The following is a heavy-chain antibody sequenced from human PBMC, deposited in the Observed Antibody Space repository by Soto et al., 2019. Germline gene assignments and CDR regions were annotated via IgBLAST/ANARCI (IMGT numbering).Heavy chain of an antibody. J-gene: IGHJ4*02. CDR3: ARYFDRGDYYFDY. CDR1: GYTFSSYI. D-gene: IGHD3-22*01. Sequence: QVQLVQSGAEVKKPGASVKVSCKASGYTFSSYIMHWVRQAPGQSLEWMGWINAGNGDTKYSQHFQGRINITRDTSASTVYMELSSLRSEYTAVYYCARYFDRGDYYFDYWGQGTLVTVSS. V-gene: IGHV1-3*01. CDR2: INAGNGDT.